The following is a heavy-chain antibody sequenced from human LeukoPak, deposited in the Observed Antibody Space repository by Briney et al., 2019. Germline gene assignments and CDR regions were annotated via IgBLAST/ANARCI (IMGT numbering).Heavy chain of an antibody. CDR1: GGSISSGSYY. CDR3: AREDPCSGGSCGGYNWFDP. CDR2: IYTSGST. Sequence: PSETLSLTCTVSGGSISSGSYYWSWIRQPAGKGLERIGRIYTSGSTNYNPSLKSRVTMSVDTSKNQFSLKLSSVTAADTAVYYCAREDPCSGGSCGGYNWFDPWGQGTLVTVSS. J-gene: IGHJ5*02. D-gene: IGHD2-15*01. V-gene: IGHV4-61*02.